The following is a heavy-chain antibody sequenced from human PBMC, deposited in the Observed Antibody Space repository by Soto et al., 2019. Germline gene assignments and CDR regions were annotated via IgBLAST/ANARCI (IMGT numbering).Heavy chain of an antibody. J-gene: IGHJ4*02. Sequence: GGSLRLSCAASGFTFSSYAMSWVRQAPGKGLEWVSAISGSGGSTYYADSVKGRFTISRDNSKNTLYLQMNSLRAEDTAVYYCAKPTNFLKRAYSNYGYWGQGTLVTVSS. CDR3: AKPTNFLKRAYSNYGY. D-gene: IGHD4-4*01. CDR2: ISGSGGST. CDR1: GFTFSSYA. V-gene: IGHV3-23*01.